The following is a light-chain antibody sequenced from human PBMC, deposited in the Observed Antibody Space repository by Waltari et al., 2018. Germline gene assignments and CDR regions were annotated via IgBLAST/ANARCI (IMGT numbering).Light chain of an antibody. V-gene: IGLV1-44*01. CDR2: SKN. J-gene: IGLJ3*02. CDR3: AAWDDSLNGWV. CDR1: SSNIGSNT. Sequence: QSVLTQPPSASGTPGQRVTISCSGSSSNIGSNTVNWYQQLPGTAPKRLLYSKNRRPSGVPDRFSGSKSGTSASLAISGLQSEDEADYYCAAWDDSLNGWVFGGGTKLTVL.